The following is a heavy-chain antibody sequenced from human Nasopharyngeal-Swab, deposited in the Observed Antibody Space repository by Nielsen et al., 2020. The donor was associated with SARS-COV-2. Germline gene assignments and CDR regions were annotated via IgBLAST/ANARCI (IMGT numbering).Heavy chain of an antibody. CDR2: ISGSGGST. J-gene: IGHJ4*02. CDR3: AAYDDPFGYYFDY. V-gene: IGHV3-23*01. Sequence: VRQAPGKGLEWVSAISGSGGSTYYADSVKGRFTISRDNSKNTLYLQMNSLRAEDTAVYYCAAYDDPFGYYFDYWGQGTLVTVSS. D-gene: IGHD1-1*01.